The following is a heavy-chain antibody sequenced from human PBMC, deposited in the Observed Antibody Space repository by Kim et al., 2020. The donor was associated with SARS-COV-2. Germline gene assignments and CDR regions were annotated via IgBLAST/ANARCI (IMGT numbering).Heavy chain of an antibody. V-gene: IGHV3-48*02. CDR1: GFTLSSYN. CDR3: TRNWGLDS. Sequence: GGSLRLSCAASGFTLSSYNVNWVRQAPGKGPECGAWIRSRDAAIFYADSVKGRFTFSRDNAKNSLYLQMNSLRDEDTAVYYCTRNWGLDSWGQGTLVTVSS. D-gene: IGHD7-27*01. CDR2: IRSRDAAI. J-gene: IGHJ4*02.